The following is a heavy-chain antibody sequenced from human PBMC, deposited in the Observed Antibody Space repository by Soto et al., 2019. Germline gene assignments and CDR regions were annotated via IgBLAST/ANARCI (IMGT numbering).Heavy chain of an antibody. V-gene: IGHV2-26*01. CDR3: ARGYRDGYNFDYFDY. J-gene: IGHJ4*02. CDR2: IFSNDEK. Sequence: QVTLKESGPVLVKPTETLTLTCTVSGFSLSNARMGVSWIRQPPGKALEWLAHIFSNDEKSYSTSLKSRLTISKDTSKSQVVLTMTNMDPVDTAPYYCARGYRDGYNFDYFDYWGKGTLVTVSS. D-gene: IGHD5-12*01. CDR1: GFSLSNARMG.